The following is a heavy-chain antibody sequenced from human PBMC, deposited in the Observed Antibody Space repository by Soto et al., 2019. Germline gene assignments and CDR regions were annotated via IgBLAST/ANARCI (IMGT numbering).Heavy chain of an antibody. CDR3: AKADSNYAGRFSYYYMDV. D-gene: IGHD4-4*01. CDR2: ISAYNGNT. CDR1: GYTFTSYG. V-gene: IGHV1-18*01. Sequence: ASVKVSCKASGYTFTSYGISWVRQAPGQGLEWMGWISAYNGNTNYPQKFQGKVTMTTDTSTSTAYMELRSLRYDDTAVYFCAKADSNYAGRFSYYYMDVWGKGTMVTVSS. J-gene: IGHJ6*03.